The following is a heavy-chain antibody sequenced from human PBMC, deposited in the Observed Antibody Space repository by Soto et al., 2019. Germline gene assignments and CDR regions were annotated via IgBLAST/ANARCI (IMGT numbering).Heavy chain of an antibody. CDR2: IRGSGGST. CDR1: GFTFSSYA. CDR3: AKVLSSGWYNWFDP. V-gene: IGHV3-23*01. J-gene: IGHJ5*02. D-gene: IGHD6-19*01. Sequence: ELQLLESGGGLVQPGGSLRLSCAASGFTFSSYAMSWVRQAPGKGLEWVSAIRGSGGSTYYADSVKGRFTISRDNSKNTLYLQMNSLRAEDTAVYYCAKVLSSGWYNWFDPWGQGTLVTVSS.